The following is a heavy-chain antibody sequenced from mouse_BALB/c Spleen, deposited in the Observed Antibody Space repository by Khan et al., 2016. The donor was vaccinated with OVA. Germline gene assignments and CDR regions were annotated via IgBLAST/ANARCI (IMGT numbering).Heavy chain of an antibody. CDR1: GYSITSGYN. CDR3: AGGLPTY. V-gene: IGHV3-1*02. J-gene: IGHJ3*01. Sequence: EVQLQESGPDLVKPSQSLSLTCTVTGYSITSGYNWHWIRQFPGNKLEWMGYIHYSGRTNYNPSLKSRISITRDTSKNQFFLQLNSVTSEDTATYYCAGGLPTYWGQGTLVTVSA. D-gene: IGHD2-4*01. CDR2: IHYSGRT.